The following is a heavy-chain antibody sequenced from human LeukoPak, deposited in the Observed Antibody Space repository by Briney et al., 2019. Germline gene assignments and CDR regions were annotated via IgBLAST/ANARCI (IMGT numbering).Heavy chain of an antibody. CDR2: IYYSGST. V-gene: IGHV4-31*03. D-gene: IGHD3-22*01. Sequence: SQTLSLTCTVSGGSISSGGYYWSWIRQLPGKGLEWIGYIYYSGSTYYNPSLKSRVTISVDTSKNQFSLKLSSVTAADTAVYYCARGIGGDSSGNPKFDYWGQGTLVTVSS. J-gene: IGHJ4*02. CDR3: ARGIGGDSSGNPKFDY. CDR1: GGSISSGGYY.